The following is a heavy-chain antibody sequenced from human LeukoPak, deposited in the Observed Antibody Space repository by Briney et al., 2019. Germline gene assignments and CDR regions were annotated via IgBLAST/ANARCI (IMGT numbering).Heavy chain of an antibody. Sequence: PGGSLRLSCAASGFSFSIYSMNWVRQAPGKGLEWVSSISSSSSYIYYADSVKGRFTISRDNAKNSLYLQMNSLRAEDTAAYYCARGDRLGYCTNGVCYPTDYWGQGTLVTVSS. J-gene: IGHJ4*02. CDR3: ARGDRLGYCTNGVCYPTDY. CDR1: GFSFSIYS. V-gene: IGHV3-21*01. CDR2: ISSSSSYI. D-gene: IGHD2-8*01.